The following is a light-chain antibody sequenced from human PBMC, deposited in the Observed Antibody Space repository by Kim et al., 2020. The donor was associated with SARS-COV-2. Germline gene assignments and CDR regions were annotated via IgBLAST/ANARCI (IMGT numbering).Light chain of an antibody. J-gene: IGLJ2*01. Sequence: GQRVTISCYGSSSNIGSNAVTWYQQFPGTAPKLLIYSNNQRPSGVPDRFSGSKSGTSASLAITGLQSEDEGTYYCAVWDDSLNGVVFGGGTQLTVL. CDR3: AVWDDSLNGVV. CDR2: SNN. CDR1: SSNIGSNA. V-gene: IGLV1-44*01.